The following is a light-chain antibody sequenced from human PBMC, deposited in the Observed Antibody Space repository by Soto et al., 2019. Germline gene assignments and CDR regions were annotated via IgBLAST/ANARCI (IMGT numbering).Light chain of an antibody. V-gene: IGKV3-20*01. CDR2: GAS. Sequence: EIVLTQSPGTLSLSPGERATLSCRASQSIANTYLAWYQQKPGQAPRLLIYGASSRATGISDRFSGSGSGTDFTLTISRLEPEDFVVYYCQQYATAPPYTFGQGTKLAI. CDR1: QSIANTY. CDR3: QQYATAPPYT. J-gene: IGKJ2*01.